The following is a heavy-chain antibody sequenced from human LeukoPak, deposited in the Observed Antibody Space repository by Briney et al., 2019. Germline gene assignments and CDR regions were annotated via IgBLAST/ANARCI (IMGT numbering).Heavy chain of an antibody. CDR3: ARRTLVVVPAATKPHFYYYMDV. CDR1: GYTFTSYY. Sequence: ASVKVSCKASGYTFTSYYMHWVRQAPGQGLEWMGIIDPSGGSTSYAQKFQGRVTMTRDTSTSTVYMELSSLRSDDTAVYYCARRTLVVVPAATKPHFYYYMDVWGKGTTVTVSS. J-gene: IGHJ6*03. D-gene: IGHD2-2*01. CDR2: IDPSGGST. V-gene: IGHV1-46*01.